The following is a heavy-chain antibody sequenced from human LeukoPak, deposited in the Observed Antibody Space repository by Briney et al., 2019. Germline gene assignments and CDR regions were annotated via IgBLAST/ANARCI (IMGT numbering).Heavy chain of an antibody. CDR2: TYPGDSDT. CDR3: ARLPYSGYSSSWYLGY. J-gene: IGHJ4*02. V-gene: IGHV5-51*01. CDR1: GYIFTSYW. Sequence: GESLKISCKGSGYIFTSYWIGWVRQMPGKGLEWMGITYPGDSDTRYSPSFQGQVTISADKSISTAYLQWSSLKASDTAMYYCARLPYSGYSSSWYLGYWGQGTLVTVSS. D-gene: IGHD6-13*01.